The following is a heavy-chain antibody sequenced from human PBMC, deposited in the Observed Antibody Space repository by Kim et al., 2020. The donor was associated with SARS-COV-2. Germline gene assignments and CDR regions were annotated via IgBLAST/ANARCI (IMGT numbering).Heavy chain of an antibody. J-gene: IGHJ4*02. CDR3: ARDLTGSIDY. D-gene: IGHD1-20*01. CDR1: GFTFSSYA. Sequence: GGSLRLSCAASGFTFSSYAMHWVRQAPGKGLEWVTLIWFDGSKIHYADSVKGRFTISRDNSKNTLYLQMNSLRAEDTAVYYCARDLTGSIDYWGQGTLVTVSS. V-gene: IGHV3-33*01. CDR2: IWFDGSKI.